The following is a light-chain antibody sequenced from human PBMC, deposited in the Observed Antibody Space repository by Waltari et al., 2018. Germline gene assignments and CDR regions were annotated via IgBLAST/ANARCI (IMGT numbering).Light chain of an antibody. CDR3: QSYDSTLGGWGV. Sequence: QSVLTQPPSVSGGPGQRVTISCTGSSFTIGTSYDAHCYQQLPGAAPKHLSYNNNNRPSGVPDRFLGSTSGTAASLTITGLQPEDEADYYCQSYDSTLGGWGVFGGGTKLTVL. CDR1: SFTIGTSYD. CDR2: NNN. J-gene: IGLJ2*01. V-gene: IGLV1-40*01.